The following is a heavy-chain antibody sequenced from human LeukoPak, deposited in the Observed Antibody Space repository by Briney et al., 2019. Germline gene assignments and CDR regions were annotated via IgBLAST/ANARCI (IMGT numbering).Heavy chain of an antibody. Sequence: PSETLSLTCTVSGGSISSYYWSWIRQPPGKGLEWIGYIYYSGSTNYNPSLKSRVTISVDTSKNQFSLKLSSVTAADTAAYYCARQYGFWSGYSLGIYYFDYWGQGTLVTVSS. CDR1: GGSISSYY. CDR2: IYYSGST. J-gene: IGHJ4*02. V-gene: IGHV4-59*08. CDR3: ARQYGFWSGYSLGIYYFDY. D-gene: IGHD3-3*01.